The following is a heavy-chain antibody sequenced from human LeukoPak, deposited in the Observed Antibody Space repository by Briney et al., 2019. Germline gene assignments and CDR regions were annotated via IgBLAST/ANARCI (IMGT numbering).Heavy chain of an antibody. CDR2: IKSKSAGGTI. CDR3: AKGLRGYSYHY. Sequence: PGGSLRLSCAVSGFIFSDAWMNWVRQAPGKGLEWVGRIKSKSAGGTIDYAAPVKGRFTISRDDSQNTVYLQMNSLNTEDTAVYYCAKGLRGYSYHYWGQGTLVSVSS. D-gene: IGHD5-18*01. V-gene: IGHV3-15*01. CDR1: GFIFSDAW. J-gene: IGHJ4*02.